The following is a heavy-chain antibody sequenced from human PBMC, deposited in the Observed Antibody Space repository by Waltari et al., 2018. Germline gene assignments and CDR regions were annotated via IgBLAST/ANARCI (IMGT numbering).Heavy chain of an antibody. CDR3: ARDRRSIGASDN. D-gene: IGHD6-6*01. Sequence: VQLVPSGAEVKKPGSLVKVSCEASGYTFTSYGISLVRQAPGQGLEWMGRISADNSNTNEAQKLQRIITMTADTSTRTSYIELSRLRADDTAVYYCARDRRSIGASDNWGQGTMVTVSS. J-gene: IGHJ3*02. CDR1: GYTFTSYG. V-gene: IGHV1-18*04. CDR2: ISADNSNT.